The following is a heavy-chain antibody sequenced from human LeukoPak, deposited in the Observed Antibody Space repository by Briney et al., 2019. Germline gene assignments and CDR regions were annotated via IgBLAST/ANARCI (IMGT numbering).Heavy chain of an antibody. CDR3: TRWGLFDAFDI. V-gene: IGHV3-73*01. D-gene: IGHD3-10*01. Sequence: GGSLRLSCAASGFIFSGSAMHWVRQASGKGLKWVGRIRSKANTYATAYAESVKGRFTISRDDSKNTAYLQMNSLKTEDTAVYYCTRWGLFDAFDIWGQGTMVTASS. CDR1: GFIFSGSA. CDR2: IRSKANTYAT. J-gene: IGHJ3*02.